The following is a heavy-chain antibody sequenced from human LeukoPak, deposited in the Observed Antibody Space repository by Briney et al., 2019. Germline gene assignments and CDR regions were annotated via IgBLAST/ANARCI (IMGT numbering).Heavy chain of an antibody. Sequence: PSETLSPTCAVYGGSFSGYYWSWIRQPPGKGLEWIGEINHSGSTNYNPSLKSRVTISVDTSKNQFSLKLSSVTAADTAVYYCARALSSWYLSSYYYGMDVWGQGTTVTVSS. V-gene: IGHV4-34*01. CDR2: INHSGST. CDR1: GGSFSGYY. D-gene: IGHD6-13*01. J-gene: IGHJ6*02. CDR3: ARALSSWYLSSYYYGMDV.